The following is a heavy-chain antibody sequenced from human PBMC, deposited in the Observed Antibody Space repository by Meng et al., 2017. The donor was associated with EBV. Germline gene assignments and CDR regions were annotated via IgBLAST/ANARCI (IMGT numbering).Heavy chain of an antibody. CDR1: GYTFRNYA. J-gene: IGHJ5*01. CDR2: INTYSGKA. D-gene: IGHD1-1*01. V-gene: IGHV7-4-1*02. Sequence: QVQRVQFGSEWKRPGASVKVSCKASGYTFRNYAINWMRQVPGQGLEWMGWINTYSGKATFAQGFTGRFVFSLDTPVTTAHLQISGLKTEDSAVYYCARGVEENGSHYPFDSWGQGTLVTVSS. CDR3: ARGVEENGSHYPFDS.